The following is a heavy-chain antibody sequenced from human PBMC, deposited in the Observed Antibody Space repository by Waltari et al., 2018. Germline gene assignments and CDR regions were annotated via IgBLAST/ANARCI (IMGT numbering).Heavy chain of an antibody. CDR1: GGSITSSRHY. CDR2: ISYAGAT. V-gene: IGHV4-39*01. Sequence: QLQLQESGPGLVKPSETLSLTCSVSGGSITSSRHYWGWIRQPPGQGLEWIGTISYAGATYSSPSLNSRVTVSIDTPKNQLSLTLGSVTASDTAVYYCATYIGASVGTAAFDVWGQGAMVTVSS. J-gene: IGHJ3*01. D-gene: IGHD5-12*01. CDR3: ATYIGASVGTAAFDV.